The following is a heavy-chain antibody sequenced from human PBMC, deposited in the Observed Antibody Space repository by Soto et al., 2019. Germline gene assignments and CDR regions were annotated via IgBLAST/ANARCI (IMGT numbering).Heavy chain of an antibody. J-gene: IGHJ4*02. CDR3: ARDTDPLPENADYVGDY. D-gene: IGHD4-17*01. V-gene: IGHV1-18*01. CDR2: ISAYSGST. Sequence: QVQLVQSGAEVKKPGASVKVSCKASGYTFISYDITWVRQAPGQGLEWMGWISAYSGSTNYAQKLQGRVTMTTDTSTSIAYMELRSLRSDDTAVYYCARDTDPLPENADYVGDYWGQGTLVTVSS. CDR1: GYTFISYD.